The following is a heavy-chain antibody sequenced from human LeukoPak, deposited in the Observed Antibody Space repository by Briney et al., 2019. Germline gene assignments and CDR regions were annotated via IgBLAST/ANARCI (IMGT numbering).Heavy chain of an antibody. Sequence: GGSLRLSYAASGFTFDDYAMHWVRQAPGKGLEWVSLISGDGGSTYYADSVKGRFTISRDNSKNSLYLQMNSLRTEDTALYYCANRVVVTVYDAFDIWGQGTMVTVSS. D-gene: IGHD2-21*02. CDR3: ANRVVVTVYDAFDI. CDR2: ISGDGGST. J-gene: IGHJ3*02. CDR1: GFTFDDYA. V-gene: IGHV3-43*02.